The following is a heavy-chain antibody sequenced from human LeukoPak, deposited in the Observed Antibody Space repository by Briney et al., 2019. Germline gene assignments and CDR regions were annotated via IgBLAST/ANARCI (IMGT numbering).Heavy chain of an antibody. V-gene: IGHV4-39*01. Sequence: SETLSLTCTVSGGPISSSSYYWGWIRQPPGKGLEWIGSIYNSGSTYYNPSLKSRVAISVDTSKNQFSLKLSSVTAADTAVYFCARREYYDSSGYRWGQGTLVTVSS. J-gene: IGHJ4*02. CDR1: GGPISSSSYY. CDR3: ARREYYDSSGYR. CDR2: IYNSGST. D-gene: IGHD3-22*01.